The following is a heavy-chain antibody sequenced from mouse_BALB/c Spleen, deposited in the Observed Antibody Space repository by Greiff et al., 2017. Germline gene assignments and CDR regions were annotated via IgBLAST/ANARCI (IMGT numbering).Heavy chain of an antibody. Sequence: EVKLVESGGGLVQPGGSRKLSCAASGFTFSSFGMHWVRQAPEKGLEWVAYISSGSSTIYYADTVKGRFTISRDNPKNTLFLQMTSLRSEDTAMYYCARWDYDYDGDYFDYWGQGTTLTVSS. CDR3: ARWDYDYDGDYFDY. CDR1: GFTFSSFG. CDR2: ISSGSSTI. D-gene: IGHD2-4*01. V-gene: IGHV5-17*02. J-gene: IGHJ2*01.